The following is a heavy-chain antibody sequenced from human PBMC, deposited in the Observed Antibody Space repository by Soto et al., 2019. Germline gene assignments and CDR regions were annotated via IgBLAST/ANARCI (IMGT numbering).Heavy chain of an antibody. D-gene: IGHD6-19*01. J-gene: IGHJ6*03. CDR2: IDWDDDK. Sequence: SGPTLVNPTQTLTLTCTFSGFSLSTSGMCVSWIRQPPGKALEWLARIDWDDDKYYSTSLKTRLTVSKDTSKNQVVLTMTNMDPVDTATYYCARIRHSSGWLRYYYYMDVWGKGTTVTVSS. CDR1: GFSLSTSGMC. CDR3: ARIRHSSGWLRYYYYMDV. V-gene: IGHV2-70*11.